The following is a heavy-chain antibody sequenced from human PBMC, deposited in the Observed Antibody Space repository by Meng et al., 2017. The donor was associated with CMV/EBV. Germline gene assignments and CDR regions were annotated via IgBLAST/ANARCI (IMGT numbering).Heavy chain of an antibody. CDR1: GFTFSRYA. V-gene: IGHV3-30-3*01. CDR3: ARARPLMDY. D-gene: IGHD3-16*01. CDR2: ISYDGSNK. Sequence: VQLVGAGGGWVQPGRSLRLSCAASGFTFSRYAMHWVRQAPGKGLEWVAVISYDGSNKYYADSVKGRFTISRDNSKNTLYLQMNSLRAEDTAVYYCARARPLMDYWGQGTLVTASS. J-gene: IGHJ4*02.